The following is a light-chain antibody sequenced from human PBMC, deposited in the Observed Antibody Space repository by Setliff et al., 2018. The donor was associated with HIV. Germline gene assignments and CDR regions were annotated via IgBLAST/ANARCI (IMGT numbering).Light chain of an antibody. CDR3: CSYAGSHTFV. Sequence: ALTQPASVSGSPGQSITISCTGTRSDVGGYNSVSWYQQHPGKVPKVLIYEVSNRPSGVSNRFSGSKSGNTASLTISGLQAEDEADYYCCSYAGSHTFVFGTGTKVTVL. V-gene: IGLV2-14*03. CDR2: EVS. J-gene: IGLJ1*01. CDR1: RSDVGGYNS.